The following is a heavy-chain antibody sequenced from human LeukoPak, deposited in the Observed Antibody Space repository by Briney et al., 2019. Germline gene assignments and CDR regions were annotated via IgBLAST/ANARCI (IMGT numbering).Heavy chain of an antibody. Sequence: ASVKVSCKASGYTFTSYGISWERQAPGQGLEWMGWISAYNGNTNYAQKLQGRVTMTTDTSTSTAYMELRSLRSDDTAVYYCASSTYGDYTGVDYYYGMDVWGQGTTVTVSS. V-gene: IGHV1-18*01. CDR2: ISAYNGNT. CDR1: GYTFTSYG. D-gene: IGHD4-17*01. CDR3: ASSTYGDYTGVDYYYGMDV. J-gene: IGHJ6*02.